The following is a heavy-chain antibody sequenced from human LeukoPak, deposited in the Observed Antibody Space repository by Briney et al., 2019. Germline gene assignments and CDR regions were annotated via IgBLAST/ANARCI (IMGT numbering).Heavy chain of an antibody. CDR1: GFTFSSYS. V-gene: IGHV3-21*01. CDR2: ISSSSSYI. D-gene: IGHD6-19*01. CDR3: ARDWSGIAVAGTAGFFLDY. Sequence: PGGSLRLSCAASGFTFSSYSMNWVRQAPGKGLEWVSSISSSSSYIYYADSVKGRFTISRDNAKNSLYLQMNSLRAEDTAVYYCARDWSGIAVAGTAGFFLDYWGQGTLVTVSS. J-gene: IGHJ4*02.